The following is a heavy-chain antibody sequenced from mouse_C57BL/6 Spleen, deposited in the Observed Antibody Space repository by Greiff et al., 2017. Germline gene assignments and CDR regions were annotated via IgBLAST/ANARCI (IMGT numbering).Heavy chain of an antibody. Sequence: ESGPGLVKPSQSLSLTCSVTGYSITSGYYWNWIRQFPGNKLEWMGYISYDGSNNYNPSLKNRISITRDTSKNQFFLKLNSVTTEDTATYYCARGLTTVVAPLDYWGQGTTLTVSS. J-gene: IGHJ2*01. CDR1: GYSITSGYY. V-gene: IGHV3-6*01. D-gene: IGHD1-1*01. CDR3: ARGLTTVVAPLDY. CDR2: ISYDGSN.